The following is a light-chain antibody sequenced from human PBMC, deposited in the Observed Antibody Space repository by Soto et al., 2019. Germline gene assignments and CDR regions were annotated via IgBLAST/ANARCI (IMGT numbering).Light chain of an antibody. Sequence: QAVVTQPASVSGSHGQSITISCTGASSDVGSYNFVSWYQQHPGKAPKLMIYDVSKRPSGVSNRFSGSKSGNTASLTISGLQAEDEADYHCCSYAGTSTWVFGGGTKLTVL. V-gene: IGLV2-23*02. J-gene: IGLJ3*02. CDR2: DVS. CDR1: SSDVGSYNF. CDR3: CSYAGTSTWV.